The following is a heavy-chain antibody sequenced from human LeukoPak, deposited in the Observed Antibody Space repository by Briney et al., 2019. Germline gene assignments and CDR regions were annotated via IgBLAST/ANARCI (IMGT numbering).Heavy chain of an antibody. CDR2: IYYSGST. V-gene: IGHV4-39*01. D-gene: IGHD2-2*01. J-gene: IGHJ4*02. CDR1: GGSISSSSYY. Sequence: SETLSLTCTVSGGSISSSSYYWGWIRQPPGQGLEWIGSIYYSGSTYYNPSLKSRVTISVDTSKNQFSLKLNSVTAADTAVYYCASTERCSTTCPLDYWGQGTLVTVSS. CDR3: ASTERCSTTCPLDY.